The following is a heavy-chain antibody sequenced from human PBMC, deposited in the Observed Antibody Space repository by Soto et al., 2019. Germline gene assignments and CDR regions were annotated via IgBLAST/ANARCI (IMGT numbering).Heavy chain of an antibody. CDR2: IKQDGSEI. CDR3: AKSLSAIPGDS. Sequence: EVQLVESGGGLVQSGGYLRLSCAASGFTFSSYWMSWVRQGPGKGPEWVANIKQDGSEIYYADCVKGRFTISSDNAKSSLYLQMTSLRAEDTAVYHCAKSLSAIPGDSWGQGTLVTVSS. CDR1: GFTFSSYW. V-gene: IGHV3-7*05. D-gene: IGHD2-2*01. J-gene: IGHJ4*02.